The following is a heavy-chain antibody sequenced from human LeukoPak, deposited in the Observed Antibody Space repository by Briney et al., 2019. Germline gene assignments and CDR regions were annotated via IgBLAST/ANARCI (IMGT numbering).Heavy chain of an antibody. CDR3: ARGAWIQLWYFRLGYYFDY. D-gene: IGHD5-18*01. CDR1: GGSVSGYY. J-gene: IGHJ4*02. V-gene: IGHV4-34*01. Sequence: SETRSLTCAVYGGSVSGYYWSWIRQPPGKGLEWIGEINHSGSTNYNPSLKSRVTISVDTSKNQFSLKLSSVTAADTAVYYCARGAWIQLWYFRLGYYFDYWGQGTLVTVSS. CDR2: INHSGST.